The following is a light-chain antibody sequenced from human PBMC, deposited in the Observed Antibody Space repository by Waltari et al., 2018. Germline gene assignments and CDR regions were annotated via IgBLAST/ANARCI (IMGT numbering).Light chain of an antibody. CDR1: QAINVF. J-gene: IGKJ2*01. Sequence: DIQMTQSPSVMYASVGDRVTITCRASQAINVFAGWFQQRPGEAPRRLIYAASTLQIGVPSRFSGSGYGTEITLTISSLQPEDFATYYCLQHKTYPHAFGQGTRVEIK. V-gene: IGKV1-17*03. CDR2: AAS. CDR3: LQHKTYPHA.